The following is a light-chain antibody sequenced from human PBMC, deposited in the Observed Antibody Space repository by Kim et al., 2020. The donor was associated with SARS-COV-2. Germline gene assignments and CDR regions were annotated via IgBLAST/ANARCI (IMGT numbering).Light chain of an antibody. CDR3: QAWDTTTEAV. CDR2: QDD. V-gene: IGLV3-1*01. Sequence: VSPGQTASISCSGDKVGDKYACWYQQKPGQSPVLVIYQDDKRPLGIPERFSGSNSGNTATLTISGTQAMDEADYYCQAWDTTTEAVFGGGTKLTVL. CDR1: KVGDKY. J-gene: IGLJ2*01.